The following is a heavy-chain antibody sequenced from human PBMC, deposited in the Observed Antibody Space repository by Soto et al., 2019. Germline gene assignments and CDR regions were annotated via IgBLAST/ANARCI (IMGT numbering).Heavy chain of an antibody. CDR3: ARIIEKGVVAY. CDR1: GFTVSSNY. CDR2: IYSGGST. Sequence: GGSLRLSCAASGFTVSSNYMSWVRQAPGKGLEWVSVIYSGGSTYYADSVKGRFTISRDNSKNTLYLQMNSLRAEDTAVYYCARIIEKGVVAYWGQGTLVTVSS. V-gene: IGHV3-53*01. J-gene: IGHJ4*02. D-gene: IGHD2-15*01.